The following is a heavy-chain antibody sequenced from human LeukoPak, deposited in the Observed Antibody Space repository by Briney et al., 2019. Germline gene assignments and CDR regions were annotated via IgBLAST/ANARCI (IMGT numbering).Heavy chain of an antibody. Sequence: PSETLSLTCTVSGGSISSGGYYWSWIRQPPGKGLEWIGEINRSGSTNYNPSLKSRVTISVDTSKNQFSLKLSSVTAADTAVCYCARTGYSSSWSLDPWGQGTLVTVSS. CDR3: ARTGYSSSWSLDP. V-gene: IGHV4-39*07. D-gene: IGHD6-13*01. J-gene: IGHJ5*02. CDR1: GGSISSGGYY. CDR2: INRSGST.